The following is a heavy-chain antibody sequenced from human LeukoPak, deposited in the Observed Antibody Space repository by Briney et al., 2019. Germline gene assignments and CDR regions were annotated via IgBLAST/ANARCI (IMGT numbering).Heavy chain of an antibody. CDR2: IKSKGDGETT. Sequence: AGGSLRLSCADSGLSFTNAWMSWVRQAPGKGLEWVGRIKSKGDGETTDYAAPVNGRFTMSRDDSKGMLYLYMNSLKTEDTAVYYCTTDLGITMIRGVIVYWGRGTLVTVSS. D-gene: IGHD3-10*01. CDR3: TTDLGITMIRGVIVY. J-gene: IGHJ4*02. V-gene: IGHV3-15*01. CDR1: GLSFTNAW.